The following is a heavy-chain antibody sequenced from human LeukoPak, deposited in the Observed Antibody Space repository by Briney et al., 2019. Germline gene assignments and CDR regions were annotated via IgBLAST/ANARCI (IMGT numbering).Heavy chain of an antibody. CDR2: ISYDGSNK. J-gene: IGHJ4*02. D-gene: IGHD6-6*01. CDR3: ARDDSSSSEYYFDY. Sequence: GGSLRLSCAASGFTFSSYAMHCVRQAPVKGVEWVAVISYDGSNKYYADSVKGRFTISRDNSKNTLYLQMKSMRAEDTAVYYCARDDSSSSEYYFDYWGQGTLVTVSS. CDR1: GFTFSSYA. V-gene: IGHV3-30*01.